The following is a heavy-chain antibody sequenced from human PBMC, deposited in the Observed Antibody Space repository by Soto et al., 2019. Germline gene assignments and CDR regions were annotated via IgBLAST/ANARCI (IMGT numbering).Heavy chain of an antibody. D-gene: IGHD3-16*01. J-gene: IGHJ4*02. CDR2: IYYSGST. Sequence: PSGTLPLTCTVSGCSIGSYYWSWIRHPPGKGLECIGYIYYSGSTNYNPSLKSRVTLSVDTSKNQFSLKLSSVSAADTAVYFCDRGPCLSLFDYWGQGTLVTVSS. CDR3: DRGPCLSLFDY. CDR1: GCSIGSYY. V-gene: IGHV4-59*01.